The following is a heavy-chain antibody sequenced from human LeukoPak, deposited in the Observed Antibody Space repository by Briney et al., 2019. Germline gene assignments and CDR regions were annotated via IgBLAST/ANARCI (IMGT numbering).Heavy chain of an antibody. CDR2: IYATGST. J-gene: IGHJ5*02. V-gene: IGHV4-4*07. D-gene: IGHD6-13*01. Sequence: PSETLSLTCTVSGGSISSYYWSWIRQPAGKGLEWIGRIYATGSTNYNPSLKSRVTMSVDTSKNQFSLKLSSVTAADTAVYYCARDRSSSWYQNWFDPWGQGTLVTVSS. CDR3: ARDRSSSWYQNWFDP. CDR1: GGSISSYY.